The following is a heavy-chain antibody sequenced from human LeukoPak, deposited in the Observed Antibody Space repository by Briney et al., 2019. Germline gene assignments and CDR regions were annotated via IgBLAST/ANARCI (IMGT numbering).Heavy chain of an antibody. CDR1: GFTFSSYA. V-gene: IGHV3-64*01. CDR3: AASGSSYDY. CDR2: ISSNGGST. D-gene: IGHD1-26*01. Sequence: GGSLRLSCAASGFTFSSYAMHWVRRAPGKGLEYVSAISSNGGSTYYANSVKGRFTISRDNSKNTLYLQMGSLRAEDMAVYYCAASGSSYDYWGQGTLVTVSS. J-gene: IGHJ4*02.